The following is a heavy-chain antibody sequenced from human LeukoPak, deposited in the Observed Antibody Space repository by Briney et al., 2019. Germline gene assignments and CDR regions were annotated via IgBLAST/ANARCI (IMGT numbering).Heavy chain of an antibody. CDR3: ARGMDYDILAGPPDY. D-gene: IGHD3-9*01. CDR1: EFTFSSYA. J-gene: IGHJ4*02. CDR2: ISYDGSNK. V-gene: IGHV3-30*04. Sequence: TGRSLRLSCAASEFTFSSYAMHWVRQAPDKGLEWVALISYDGSNKEYADSVKGRFTISRDNSKNSLYLQMNSLRGEDTAVYYCARGMDYDILAGPPDYWGQGNLVTVSS.